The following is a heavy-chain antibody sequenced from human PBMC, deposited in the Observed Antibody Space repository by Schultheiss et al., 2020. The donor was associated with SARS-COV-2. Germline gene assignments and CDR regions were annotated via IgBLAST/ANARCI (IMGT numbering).Heavy chain of an antibody. D-gene: IGHD3-10*01. CDR3: ARSQSALMWFRANWFDA. CDR1: GFTFSNYW. V-gene: IGHV3-7*03. Sequence: GGSLRLSCVASGFTFSNYWMTWVRQAPGKGLEWVAHIKQDGSEKYYVDSVKGRFTISRDNAKNSLYLEMNSLRAEDTAVYYCARSQSALMWFRANWFDAWGQGTLVTVSS. J-gene: IGHJ5*02. CDR2: IKQDGSEK.